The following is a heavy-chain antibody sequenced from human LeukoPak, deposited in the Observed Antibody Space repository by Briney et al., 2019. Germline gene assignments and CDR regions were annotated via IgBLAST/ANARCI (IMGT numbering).Heavy chain of an antibody. V-gene: IGHV3-7*03. D-gene: IGHD6-13*01. CDR1: GFTFSSYW. Sequence: GGSLRLSCAASGFTFSSYWMSWVRQAPGKGLEWVANIKQDGSEKYYVDSVKGRFTISRDNAKNSLYLQMNSLRDEDTAVYYCSYSGIAAADYFDYWGQGTLVTVSS. CDR3: SYSGIAAADYFDY. CDR2: IKQDGSEK. J-gene: IGHJ4*02.